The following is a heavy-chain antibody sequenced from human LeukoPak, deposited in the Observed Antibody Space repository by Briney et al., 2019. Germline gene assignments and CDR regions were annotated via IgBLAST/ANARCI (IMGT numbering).Heavy chain of an antibody. CDR2: IYHSGST. D-gene: IGHD2-15*01. CDR3: ARRSLGYCSGGSCYSGLYYYYYYMDV. Sequence: PSETLSLTCAVSGDSISNNNWWNWVRQPPGKGLEWIGEIYHSGSTNYNPSLKSRVTISVDTSKNQFSLKLSSVTAADTAVYYCARRSLGYCSGGSCYSGLYYYYYYMDVWGKGTTVTISS. CDR1: GDSISNNNW. V-gene: IGHV4-4*02. J-gene: IGHJ6*03.